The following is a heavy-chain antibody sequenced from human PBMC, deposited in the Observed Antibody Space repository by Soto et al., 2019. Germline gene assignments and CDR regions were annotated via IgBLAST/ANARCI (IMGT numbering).Heavy chain of an antibody. Sequence: QVHLLQSGAEVKKPGDSVKVACTAYGYTFTNVGISWLRQDPGQGLEWMGWISAYNGNTNYAQKFQGRVTMTTDTSTSTTYMEVTSVRSEDTGGSYGARGGTPIDYWCQGNLVTVS. V-gene: IGHV1-18*01. CDR2: ISAYNGNT. D-gene: IGHD3-16*01. J-gene: IGHJ4*02. CDR1: GYTFTNVG. CDR3: ARGGTPIDY.